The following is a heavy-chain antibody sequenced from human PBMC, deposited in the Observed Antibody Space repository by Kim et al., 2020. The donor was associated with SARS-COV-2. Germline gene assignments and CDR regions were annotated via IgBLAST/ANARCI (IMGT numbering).Heavy chain of an antibody. CDR3: ARDRTPRDYYGPGRLYAMDV. V-gene: IGHV3-33*01. Sequence: VAFIWFDGSNKDYEDSVKGRFTISRDESKNTLSLQMNSLRVEDTAVYYCARDRTPRDYYGPGRLYAMDVWGQGTTV. J-gene: IGHJ6*02. CDR2: IWFDGSNK. D-gene: IGHD3-10*01.